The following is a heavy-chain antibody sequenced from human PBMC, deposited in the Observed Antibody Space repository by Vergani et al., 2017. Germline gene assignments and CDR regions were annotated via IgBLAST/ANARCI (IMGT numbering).Heavy chain of an antibody. CDR1: GFKFSDHY. CDR2: ISPGSSTV. J-gene: IGHJ6*02. CDR3: ANEPGIATTRDYSPLAV. Sequence: LEESGGGSVKPGGSLRLSCAASGFKFSDHYMSWIRQAPGKGLEWVSHISPGSSTVSYTDSVTGRFTVSRDNDNNSLTLDMTTLRVEDTAVYYCANEPGIATTRDYSPLAVWGRGTTVTVSS. V-gene: IGHV3-11*04. D-gene: IGHD6-13*01.